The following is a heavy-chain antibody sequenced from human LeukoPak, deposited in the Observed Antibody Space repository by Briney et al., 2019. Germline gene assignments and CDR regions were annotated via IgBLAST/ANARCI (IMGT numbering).Heavy chain of an antibody. CDR2: IGTAGDT. D-gene: IGHD1-26*01. CDR3: ARAVRELNSGSYYFDY. Sequence: GGSLRLSCAASGFTFSSYDMHWVRHATGKGLEWVSAIGTAGDTYYPGSVKGRFTISRENAKNSLYLQMNSLRAGDTAVYYCARAVRELNSGSYYFDYWGQGTLVTVSS. J-gene: IGHJ4*02. V-gene: IGHV3-13*01. CDR1: GFTFSSYD.